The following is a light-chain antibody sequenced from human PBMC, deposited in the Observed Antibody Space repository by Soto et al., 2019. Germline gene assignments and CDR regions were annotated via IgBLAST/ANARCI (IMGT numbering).Light chain of an antibody. CDR1: SSDIGGYKY. CDR3: SSYTMGTPYV. CDR2: EVT. V-gene: IGLV2-14*01. Sequence: QSALTQPASVSGSPGQSINISCTGTSSDIGGYKYVSWYQHHPGKAPKLMIYEVTNRPSGISNLFSGSKSGNTSSLTISGIQADDEADYYCSSYTMGTPYVFGTGTKLTVL. J-gene: IGLJ1*01.